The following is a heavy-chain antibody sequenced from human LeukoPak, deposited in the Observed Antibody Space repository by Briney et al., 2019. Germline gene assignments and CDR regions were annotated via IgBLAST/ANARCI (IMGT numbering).Heavy chain of an antibody. CDR3: ARDKGIQLWSTRYYFDY. CDR2: IKQDGSEK. Sequence: GGSLRLSCAASGFTFSSYWMSWVRQAPGKGLEWVANIKQDGSEKYYVDSVKGRFTIFRDNAKNSLYLQMNSLRAEDTAVYYCARDKGIQLWSTRYYFDYWGQGTLVTVSS. J-gene: IGHJ4*02. D-gene: IGHD5-18*01. CDR1: GFTFSSYW. V-gene: IGHV3-7*01.